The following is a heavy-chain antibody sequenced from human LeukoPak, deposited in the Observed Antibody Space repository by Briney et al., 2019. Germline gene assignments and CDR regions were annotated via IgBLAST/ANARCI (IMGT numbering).Heavy chain of an antibody. V-gene: IGHV3-23*01. J-gene: IGHJ4*02. CDR1: GFTFSSYA. D-gene: IGHD6-13*01. Sequence: PGGSLRLSCAASGFTFSSYAMSWVRQAPGKGLEWVSAISGSGGSTYYADSVKGRFTISRDNSKHTLYLQMNSLRAEDTAVYYCAKSASSWYKERVDYWGQGTLVTVSS. CDR2: ISGSGGST. CDR3: AKSASSWYKERVDY.